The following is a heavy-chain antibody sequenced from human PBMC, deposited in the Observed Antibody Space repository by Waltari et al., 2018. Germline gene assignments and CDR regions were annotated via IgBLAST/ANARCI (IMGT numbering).Heavy chain of an antibody. CDR3: ARDPHSSSYFDY. CDR2: IKQDGIEK. Sequence: EVQLVESGGGLVQPGGSLRLSCAASGFTFSSYWMSWVRQAPGKGLEWVANIKQDGIEKYYVDAVKGRFTISRDNAKNSLYLQMNSLRAEDTAVYYCARDPHSSSYFDYWGQGTLVTVSS. CDR1: GFTFSSYW. V-gene: IGHV3-7*01. J-gene: IGHJ4*02. D-gene: IGHD6-6*01.